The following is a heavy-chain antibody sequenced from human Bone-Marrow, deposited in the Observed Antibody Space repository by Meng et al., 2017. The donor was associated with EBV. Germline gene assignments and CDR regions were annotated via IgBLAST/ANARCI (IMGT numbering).Heavy chain of an antibody. Sequence: EVQLLESGGGLVQAGGYLRLSCAASGFTFSSYAMSWGRQAPGKGLAWVSAISGSGGSTYYADSVKGRFTLSRDNSKNTLYLQMNSLRAEDTAVYYCAKEKVWVGGYFDLWGRGTLVTVSS. CDR2: ISGSGGST. D-gene: IGHD3-16*01. CDR1: GFTFSSYA. J-gene: IGHJ2*01. CDR3: AKEKVWVGGYFDL. V-gene: IGHV3-23*01.